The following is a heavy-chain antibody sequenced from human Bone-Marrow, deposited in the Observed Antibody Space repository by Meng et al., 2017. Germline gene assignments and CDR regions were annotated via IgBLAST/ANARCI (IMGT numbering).Heavy chain of an antibody. CDR3: ARRVCSSTSCYGGYFDY. V-gene: IGHV4-34*01. CDR1: GGSFCGYY. Sequence: SETLSLTCAVYGGSFCGYYWSWIRQPPGKGLEWIGEINHSGSTNYNPSLKSRVTISVDTSKNQFSLKLSSVTAADTAVYYCARRVCSSTSCYGGYFDYWGQGTLVTVSS. D-gene: IGHD2-2*01. CDR2: INHSGST. J-gene: IGHJ4*02.